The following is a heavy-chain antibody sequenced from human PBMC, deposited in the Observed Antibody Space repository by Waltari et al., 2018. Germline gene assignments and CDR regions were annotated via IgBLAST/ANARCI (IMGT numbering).Heavy chain of an antibody. V-gene: IGHV1-69*02. CDR2: SIPALDIA. J-gene: IGHJ6*02. CDR1: GDTFTNYT. CDR3: AIALQFGNYYDVMDV. D-gene: IGHD3-16*01. Sequence: QVQLAQSGAEVKKPGSSVKVSCKASGDTFTNYTISWVRQAPGQGLEWMGRSIPALDIANGAHKFQGRVTITADNSATTVFMEVSSLRSEDTAVYYCAIALQFGNYYDVMDVWGQGTTVTVSS.